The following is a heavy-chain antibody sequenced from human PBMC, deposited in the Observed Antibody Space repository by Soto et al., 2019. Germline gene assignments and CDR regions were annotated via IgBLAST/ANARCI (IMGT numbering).Heavy chain of an antibody. J-gene: IGHJ4*02. CDR2: IIPILGIA. Sequence: GASVKVSCKASGGTFSSYTISWVRQAPGQGLEWVGRIIPILGIANYAQKFQGRVTITADKSTSTAYMELSSLRSEDTAVYYCARDLYGDYDSMYYWGQGTLVTVSS. CDR3: ARDLYGDYDSMYY. D-gene: IGHD4-17*01. V-gene: IGHV1-69*04. CDR1: GGTFSSYT.